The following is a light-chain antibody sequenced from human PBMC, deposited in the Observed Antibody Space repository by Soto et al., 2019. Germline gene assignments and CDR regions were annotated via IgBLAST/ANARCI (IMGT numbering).Light chain of an antibody. J-gene: IGKJ5*01. CDR2: GAK. V-gene: IGKV1-39*01. CDR3: QQCHATPLT. Sequence: DIQITHSPSFRSASVVDRVTITFRASQAISNYLNWYQQKPGKAPNLLIFGAKTLQSGVPSRFSGSGYGTAFTLTITTLQPEDVGMYYCQQCHATPLTFGQGTRLEIK. CDR1: QAISNY.